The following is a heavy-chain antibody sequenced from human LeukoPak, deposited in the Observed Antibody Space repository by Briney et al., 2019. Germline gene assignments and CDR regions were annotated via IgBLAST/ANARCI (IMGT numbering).Heavy chain of an antibody. D-gene: IGHD4-17*01. CDR3: AKGNTVTTTPFDY. V-gene: IGHV3-23*01. CDR1: GFTFSDYY. Sequence: PGGSLRLSCAAPGFTFSDYYMSWIRQAPGKGLEWVSAISGSGGSTYYADSVKGRFTISRDNSKNTLYLQMNSLRAEDTAVYYCAKGNTVTTTPFDYWGQGTLVTVSS. CDR2: ISGSGGST. J-gene: IGHJ4*02.